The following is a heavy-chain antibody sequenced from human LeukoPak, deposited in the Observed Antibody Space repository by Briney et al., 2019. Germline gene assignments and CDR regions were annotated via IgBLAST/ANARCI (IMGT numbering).Heavy chain of an antibody. J-gene: IGHJ4*02. CDR2: IYYRVTS. CDR3: ARAVGGDGSGSL. V-gene: IGHV4-59*01. Sequence: PSETLSLTCTVSGGSIGSYYWSWIRQPPGKGLEWIGYIYYRVTSDYNPSLKSRVTMSVDMSTSQISLKLSSVTAADTAVYYCARAVGGDGSGSLWGPGTLVTVSS. D-gene: IGHD3-10*01. CDR1: GGSIGSYY.